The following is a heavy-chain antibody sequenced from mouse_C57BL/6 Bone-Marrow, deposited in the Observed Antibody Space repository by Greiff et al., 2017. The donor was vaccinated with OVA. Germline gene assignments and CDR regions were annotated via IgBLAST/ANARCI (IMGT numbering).Heavy chain of an antibody. CDR1: GYSFTGYY. J-gene: IGHJ3*01. Sequence: EVKLVESGPELVKPGASVKISCKASGYSFTGYYMNWVKQSPEKSLEWIGEINPSTGGTTYNQKFKAKATLTVDKSSSTAYMQLKSLTSEDSAVYYCARVGDYDGWFAYWGQGTLVTVSA. D-gene: IGHD2-4*01. CDR2: INPSTGGT. V-gene: IGHV1-42*01. CDR3: ARVGDYDGWFAY.